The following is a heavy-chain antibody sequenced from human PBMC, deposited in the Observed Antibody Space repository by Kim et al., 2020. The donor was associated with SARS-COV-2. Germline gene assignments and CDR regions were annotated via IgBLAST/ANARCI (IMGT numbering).Heavy chain of an antibody. CDR2: TA. V-gene: IGHV1-69*01. Sequence: TAKHHRRFQARVTITADESTSTAYLELRSLRSEDTAVYYCASGPSYSSFDYWGQGTLVTVSS. CDR3: ASGPSYSSFDY. D-gene: IGHD6-19*01. J-gene: IGHJ4*02.